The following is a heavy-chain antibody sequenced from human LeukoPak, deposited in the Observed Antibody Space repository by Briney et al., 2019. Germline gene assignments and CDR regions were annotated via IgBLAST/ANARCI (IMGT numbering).Heavy chain of an antibody. V-gene: IGHV4-59*05. Sequence: SQTLSLTCTVSGGSISNYYWSWIRQPPGKGLEWIGSIYYSGSTYYNPSLKSRVTISVDTSKNQFSLKLSSVTAADTAVYYCATSWGYYGSGSYYNYWGQGTLVTVSS. J-gene: IGHJ4*02. D-gene: IGHD3-10*01. CDR3: ATSWGYYGSGSYYNY. CDR1: GGSISNYY. CDR2: IYYSGST.